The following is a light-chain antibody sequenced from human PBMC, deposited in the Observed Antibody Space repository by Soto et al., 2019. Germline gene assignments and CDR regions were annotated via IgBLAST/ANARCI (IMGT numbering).Light chain of an antibody. Sequence: ESVLTQSPGTLSLSPGESATLSCRASQSVSNSYLAWYQQKPGQAPSLLIYGASSRATGIPDRFSGSGSGTDFTLTISRLEPEDFAVYYCQQYDSSPRTFGQGTKVDIK. CDR1: QSVSNSY. CDR3: QQYDSSPRT. CDR2: GAS. J-gene: IGKJ1*01. V-gene: IGKV3-20*01.